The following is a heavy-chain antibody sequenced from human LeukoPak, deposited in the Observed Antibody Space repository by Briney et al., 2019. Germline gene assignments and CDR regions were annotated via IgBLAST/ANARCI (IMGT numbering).Heavy chain of an antibody. CDR3: ARERYYDILTGYYPFDAFDI. J-gene: IGHJ3*02. CDR2: MNPNSGNT. V-gene: IGHV1-8*01. CDR1: GYTFTSYD. D-gene: IGHD3-9*01. Sequence: ASVKVSCKASGYTFTSYDINWVRQATGQGLEWMGWMNPNSGNTGYAQKFQGRVTMTRNTSISTAYMELSSLRSEDTAVYYCARERYYDILTGYYPFDAFDIWGQGTMVTVSS.